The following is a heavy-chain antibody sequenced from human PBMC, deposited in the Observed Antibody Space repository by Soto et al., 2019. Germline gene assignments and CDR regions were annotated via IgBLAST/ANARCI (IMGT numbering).Heavy chain of an antibody. D-gene: IGHD5-18*01. V-gene: IGHV1-69*01. CDR1: GGPLISYA. CDR3: ARDGNNVDQAMVNNYYYGMDV. J-gene: IGHJ6*02. Sequence: VKVACKASGGPLISYAIIWGRQAPGQGLEWMGGIIPIFGTANYAQKFQGRVTITADESTSTAYMELSSLRSEDTAVYYCARDGNNVDQAMVNNYYYGMDVWGQGTTVTVPS. CDR2: IIPIFGTA.